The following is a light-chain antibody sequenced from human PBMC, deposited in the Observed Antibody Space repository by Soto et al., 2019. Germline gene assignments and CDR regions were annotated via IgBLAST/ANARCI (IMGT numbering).Light chain of an antibody. J-gene: IGLJ3*02. CDR3: RSYAGSYTWV. CDR2: AVN. CDR1: SSDVGDYNY. Sequence: QSALTQPRSVSGSPGQSVTISCTGTSSDVGDYNYVSWYQQHPGKAPKLLIYAVNMRPSGVPDRFSGSKSGNTASLTISGLQIADEADYLCRSYAGSYTWVFGGGTKLTVL. V-gene: IGLV2-11*01.